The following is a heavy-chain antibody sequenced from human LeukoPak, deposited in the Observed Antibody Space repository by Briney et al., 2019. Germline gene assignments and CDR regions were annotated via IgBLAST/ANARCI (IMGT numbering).Heavy chain of an antibody. CDR3: ARGFYLDIVATITFDY. J-gene: IGHJ4*02. Sequence: SETLSLTCTVSGGSISSYYWSWIRQPPGKGLKWIGYIYYSGSTNYNPSLKSRVTISVDTSKNQFSLKLSSVTAADTAVYYCARGFYLDIVATITFDYWGQGTLVTVSS. CDR2: IYYSGST. CDR1: GGSISSYY. D-gene: IGHD5-12*01. V-gene: IGHV4-59*12.